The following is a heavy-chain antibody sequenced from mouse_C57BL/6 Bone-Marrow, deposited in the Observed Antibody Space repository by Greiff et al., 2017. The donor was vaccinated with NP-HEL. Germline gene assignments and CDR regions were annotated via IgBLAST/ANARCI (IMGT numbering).Heavy chain of an antibody. CDR2: ISSGGSYT. Sequence: EVMLVESGGDLVKPGGSLKLSCAASGFTFSSYGMSWVRQTPDKRLEWVATISSGGSYTYYPDSVKGRFTISRDNAKNTLYLQMSSLKSEDTAMYFCARRELISLGYFDVWGTGTTVTVSS. V-gene: IGHV5-6*02. D-gene: IGHD2-12*01. CDR1: GFTFSSYG. J-gene: IGHJ1*03. CDR3: ARRELISLGYFDV.